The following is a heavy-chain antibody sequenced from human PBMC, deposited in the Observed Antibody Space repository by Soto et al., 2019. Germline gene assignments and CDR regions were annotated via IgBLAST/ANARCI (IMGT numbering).Heavy chain of an antibody. CDR3: ARDHLLGVVPAAMLGYFDL. V-gene: IGHV1-69*01. J-gene: IGHJ2*01. CDR2: IIPIFGTA. CDR1: GGTFSSYA. D-gene: IGHD2-2*01. Sequence: QVQLVQSGAEVKKPGSSVNVSCKASGGTFSSYAISWVRQAPGQGLEWMGGIIPIFGTANYAQKFQGRVTLTADESTSTANMELSSLRSEDTPVYYCARDHLLGVVPAAMLGYFDLWGRGTLVTVSS.